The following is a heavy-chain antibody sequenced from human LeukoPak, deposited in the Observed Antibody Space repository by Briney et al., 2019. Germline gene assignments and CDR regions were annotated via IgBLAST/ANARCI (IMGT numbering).Heavy chain of an antibody. D-gene: IGHD5-18*01. CDR1: GDSVSSNSAA. J-gene: IGHJ4*02. CDR2: TYYRSKWYN. Sequence: SQTLSLTCAISGDSVSSNSAAWNWIRQSPSRGLEWLGRTYYRSKWYNDYAVSVKSRVTLKPDTSKNQFSLQLNSVIPEDTAVYYCARGYSYGYDFHYWGQGTLVTVSS. CDR3: ARGYSYGYDFHY. V-gene: IGHV6-1*01.